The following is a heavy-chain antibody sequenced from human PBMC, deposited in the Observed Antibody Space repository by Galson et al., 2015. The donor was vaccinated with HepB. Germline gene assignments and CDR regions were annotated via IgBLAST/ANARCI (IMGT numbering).Heavy chain of an antibody. CDR3: ARLVGRGYPPSAFDY. J-gene: IGHJ4*02. V-gene: IGHV4-39*01. D-gene: IGHD3-22*01. Sequence: ETLSLTCTVSGGSISSSSYYWGWIRQPPGKGLEWIGSIYYSGSTYYNPSLKSRVTISVDTSKNQFSLKLSSVTTADTAVYYCARLVGRGYPPSAFDYWGQGTLVTVSS. CDR2: IYYSGST. CDR1: GGSISSSSYY.